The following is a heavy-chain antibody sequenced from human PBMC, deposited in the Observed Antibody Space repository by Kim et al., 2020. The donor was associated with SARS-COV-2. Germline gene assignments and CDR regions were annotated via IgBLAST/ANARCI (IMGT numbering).Heavy chain of an antibody. CDR3: ASRGYSSSWYDY. V-gene: IGHV4-39*01. J-gene: IGHJ4*02. Sequence: YYNPSLQSRVPISVDTSKNQFSRKLSSVTAADTAVYYCASRGYSSSWYDYWGQGSLVTVSS. D-gene: IGHD6-13*01.